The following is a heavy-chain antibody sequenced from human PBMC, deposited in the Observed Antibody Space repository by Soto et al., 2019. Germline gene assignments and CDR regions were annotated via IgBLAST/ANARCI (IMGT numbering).Heavy chain of an antibody. J-gene: IGHJ6*02. V-gene: IGHV4-31*03. CDR3: ARDQSGSQTSYYYGMDV. Sequence: QVQLQESGPGLVKPSQTLSLTCTVSGGSISSGGYYWSLIRQHPGKGLEWIGYIYYSGSTYYNPSLQSRVTISVDTSKNQFSLKLSSVTAADTAVYYCARDQSGSQTSYYYGMDVWGQGTTVTVSS. D-gene: IGHD1-26*01. CDR2: IYYSGST. CDR1: GGSISSGGYY.